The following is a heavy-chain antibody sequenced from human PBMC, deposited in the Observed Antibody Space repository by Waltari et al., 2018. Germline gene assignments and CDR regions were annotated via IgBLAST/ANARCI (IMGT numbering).Heavy chain of an antibody. CDR2: MNPNGGKT. V-gene: IGHV1-8*03. D-gene: IGHD3-3*01. CDR1: GYTFTSYD. J-gene: IGHJ4*02. Sequence: QVQLVQSGAEVKKPGASVKVSCKASGYTFTSYDINWVRQATGQGLEWMGGMNPNGGKTGEEQKCQGRVSITRNTSISKAEMERSSLRSEDTAVYYCARGTIFGVAPTDFDYWGQGTLVTVSS. CDR3: ARGTIFGVAPTDFDY.